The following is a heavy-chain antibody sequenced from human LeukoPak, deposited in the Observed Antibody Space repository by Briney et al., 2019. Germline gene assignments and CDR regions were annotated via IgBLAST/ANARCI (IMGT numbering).Heavy chain of an antibody. Sequence: GASVKVSCKASGGTFSSYAISWVRQAPGQGLEWMGGIIPIFGTANYAQKFQGRATITTDESTSTAYMELSSLRSEDTAVYYCARDRCSSTSCYRWFDPWGQGTLVTVSS. D-gene: IGHD2-2*02. J-gene: IGHJ5*02. V-gene: IGHV1-69*05. CDR1: GGTFSSYA. CDR2: IIPIFGTA. CDR3: ARDRCSSTSCYRWFDP.